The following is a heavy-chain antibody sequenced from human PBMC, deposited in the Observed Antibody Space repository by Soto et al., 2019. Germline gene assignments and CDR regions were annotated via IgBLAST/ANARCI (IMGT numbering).Heavy chain of an antibody. J-gene: IGHJ6*02. CDR1: GFTFRNYD. Sequence: EVQLVESGGGLVQPGGSIRLSCAASGFTFRNYDMHWVRQGTGKGPEWVSGISAAGDPDYADSVEGRFTISRENAHNTFFLQMNSLRVGDTAVYYCARTDRDFYGLDVWGQGTTVIVSS. CDR3: ARTDRDFYGLDV. CDR2: ISAAGDP. V-gene: IGHV3-13*05.